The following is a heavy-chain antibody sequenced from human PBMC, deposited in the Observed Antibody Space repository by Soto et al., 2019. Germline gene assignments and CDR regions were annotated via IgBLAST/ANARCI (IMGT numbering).Heavy chain of an antibody. J-gene: IGHJ6*03. CDR2: LTVTGDSA. CDR1: GFRLSDSA. D-gene: IGHD2-15*01. Sequence: EVQLLESGGGLVQPGGSLRLSCAASGFRLSDSAVSWVRQAPGKGLEWVSSLTVTGDSAFYSDSVKGRFTISRDISKSTLYLKMNSLRADDTAVYYCAKNGCSYPACYPYYYYVDVWGRGTTVTVSS. V-gene: IGHV3-23*01. CDR3: AKNGCSYPACYPYYYYVDV.